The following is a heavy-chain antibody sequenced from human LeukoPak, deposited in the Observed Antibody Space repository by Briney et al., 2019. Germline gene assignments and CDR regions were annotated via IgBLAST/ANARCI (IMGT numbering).Heavy chain of an antibody. CDR2: ISNNGGYT. D-gene: IGHD2-15*01. CDR1: QFTFSRYW. Sequence: PGGSLRLSCVASQFTFSRYWMSWVRQAPGKGLEWVSAISNNGGYTYYADSVQGRFTISRDNSKSTLCLQMNSLRAEDTAVYYCAKQLGYCSDGSCYFPYWGQGTLVTVSS. V-gene: IGHV3-23*01. J-gene: IGHJ4*02. CDR3: AKQLGYCSDGSCYFPY.